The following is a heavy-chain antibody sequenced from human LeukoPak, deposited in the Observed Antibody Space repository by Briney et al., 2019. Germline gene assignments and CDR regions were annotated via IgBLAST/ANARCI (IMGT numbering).Heavy chain of an antibody. CDR3: ARDPQYCSGGSCYSFDY. CDR1: GFTFSTYS. Sequence: GGSLRLSCAASGFTFSTYSMNWVRQAPGKGLEWVSSIISSSSYIYYADSVKGRFTISRDNVKNSLYLQMNSLRAEDTAVYYCARDPQYCSGGSCYSFDYWGQGTLVTVSS. J-gene: IGHJ4*02. V-gene: IGHV3-21*01. D-gene: IGHD2-15*01. CDR2: IISSSSYI.